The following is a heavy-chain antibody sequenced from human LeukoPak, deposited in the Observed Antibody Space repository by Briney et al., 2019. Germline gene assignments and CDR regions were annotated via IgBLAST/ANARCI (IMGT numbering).Heavy chain of an antibody. CDR1: GFTFSSYD. Sequence: GGSLRLSCAASGFTFSSYDMPWVRHATGKGLEWVSAIGTAGDTYYPGSVKGRFTISRENAKNSLYLQMNSLRAGDTAVYYCARGRYFDDYGMDVWGQGTTVTVSS. J-gene: IGHJ6*02. V-gene: IGHV3-13*01. CDR3: ARGRYFDDYGMDV. D-gene: IGHD3-9*01. CDR2: IGTAGDT.